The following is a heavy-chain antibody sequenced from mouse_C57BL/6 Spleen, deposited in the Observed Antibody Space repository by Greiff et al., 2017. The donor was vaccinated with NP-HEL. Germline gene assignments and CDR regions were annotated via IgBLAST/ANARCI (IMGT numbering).Heavy chain of an antibody. J-gene: IGHJ1*03. CDR3: AEKDSNYGYFDV. Sequence: VKLVESGPGLVQPSQSLSITCTVSGFSLTSYGVHWVRQSPGKGLEWLGVIWRGGSTDYNAAFMSRLSITKDNSKSQVFFKMNSLQADDTAIYYCAEKDSNYGYFDVWGTGTTVTVSS. D-gene: IGHD2-5*01. CDR2: IWRGGST. V-gene: IGHV2-5*01. CDR1: GFSLTSYG.